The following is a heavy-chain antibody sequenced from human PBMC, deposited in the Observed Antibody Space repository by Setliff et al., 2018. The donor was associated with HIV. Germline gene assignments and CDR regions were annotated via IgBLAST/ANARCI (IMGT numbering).Heavy chain of an antibody. J-gene: IGHJ3*02. CDR2: IYSGRKT. Sequence: SLRLSCAGYGFTVSSNYMSWVRQAPGKGLEWVSVIYSGRKTYYGDSVKGRFTISRDNSKNTLYLQMRDLRPDDTAVYYCARDPLYGTGYYSDAFDIWGQGTMVTVSS. CDR3: ARDPLYGTGYYSDAFDI. D-gene: IGHD3-22*01. V-gene: IGHV3-66*02. CDR1: GFTVSSNY.